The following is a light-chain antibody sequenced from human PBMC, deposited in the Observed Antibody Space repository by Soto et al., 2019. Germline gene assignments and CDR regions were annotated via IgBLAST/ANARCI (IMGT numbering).Light chain of an antibody. CDR1: QNILYSSNNKNY. CDR2: WAS. CDR3: PQCFNTPLT. J-gene: IGKJ4*01. V-gene: IGKV4-1*01. Sequence: DIVMTQSPDSLAVSLGERATIKGKSSQNILYSSNNKNYLAWYQQKPGQPPKLLIHWASTRESGVPDRFSGSGSGTDFTLTISSLQAEDVAVYYCPQCFNTPLTFGGGTKVEIK.